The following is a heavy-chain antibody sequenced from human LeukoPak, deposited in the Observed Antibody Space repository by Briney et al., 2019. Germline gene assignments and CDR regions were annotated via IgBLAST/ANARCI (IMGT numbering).Heavy chain of an antibody. Sequence: ETLSLTCTVSGGSISSYYWSWIRQPPGTGLEWIGYIYYSGSTNYNPSLKSRVTISVDTSKNQFSLKLSSVTAADTAVYYCARSPSIGVVIRVFDYWGQGTLVTASS. CDR1: GGSISSYY. V-gene: IGHV4-59*01. CDR2: IYYSGST. J-gene: IGHJ4*02. D-gene: IGHD3-3*01. CDR3: ARSPSIGVVIRVFDY.